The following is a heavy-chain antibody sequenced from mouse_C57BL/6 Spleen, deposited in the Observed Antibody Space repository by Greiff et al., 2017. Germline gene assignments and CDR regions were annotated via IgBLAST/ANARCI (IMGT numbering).Heavy chain of an antibody. CDR3: ARGDYYGNYFDY. CDR2: IAHSDSYT. D-gene: IGHD1-1*01. Sequence: VQLQQPGAELVMPGASVKLSCKASGYTFTSYWMHWVKQRPGQGLEWIGEIAHSDSYTNYNQKFKGKSTLTVDKSSSTAYMQLSSLTSEDSAVYYGARGDYYGNYFDYWGQGTTLTVSS. J-gene: IGHJ2*01. V-gene: IGHV1-69*01. CDR1: GYTFTSYW.